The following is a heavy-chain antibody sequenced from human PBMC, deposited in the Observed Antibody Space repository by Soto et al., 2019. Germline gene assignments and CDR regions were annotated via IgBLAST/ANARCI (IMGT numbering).Heavy chain of an antibody. CDR2: IYYSGST. CDR1: GGSISSSSYY. Sequence: SETLSLTCTVSGGSISSSSYYWGWIRQPPGKGLEWIGSIYYSGSTYYNPSLKSRVTISVDTSKNQFSLKLSSVTAADTAVYYCARHGDILTGLVYYMDVWGKGTTVTVSS. D-gene: IGHD3-9*01. V-gene: IGHV4-39*01. J-gene: IGHJ6*03. CDR3: ARHGDILTGLVYYMDV.